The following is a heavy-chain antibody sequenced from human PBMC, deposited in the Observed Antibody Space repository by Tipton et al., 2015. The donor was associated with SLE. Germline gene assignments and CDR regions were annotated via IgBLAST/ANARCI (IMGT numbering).Heavy chain of an antibody. D-gene: IGHD5-12*01. Sequence: SLRLSCAASGFTFSSYAMSWVRQAPGKGLEWVSAISGSGKTIYYADSVKGRFTISRDDAKNSLYLQMNSLRVEDTAVYYCSTEWQYFPHWGQGTLVTVSS. V-gene: IGHV3-23*01. CDR3: STEWQYFPH. CDR1: GFTFSSYA. J-gene: IGHJ1*01. CDR2: ISGSGKTI.